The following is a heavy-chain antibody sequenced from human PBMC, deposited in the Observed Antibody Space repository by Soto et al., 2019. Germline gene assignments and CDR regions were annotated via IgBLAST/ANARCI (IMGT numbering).Heavy chain of an antibody. CDR1: GGSISVYY. J-gene: IGHJ4*02. D-gene: IGHD1-26*01. Sequence: NRSETLSLTCTISGGSISVYYWSWVRQPPGHELEWIGYIYASGSPYYNPSLRSRVTISADTSKDQISLKLTSPTAADTAVYYCARGVGSSPPRYWGRGTLVTVSS. CDR3: ARGVGSSPPRY. CDR2: IYASGSP. V-gene: IGHV4-59*01.